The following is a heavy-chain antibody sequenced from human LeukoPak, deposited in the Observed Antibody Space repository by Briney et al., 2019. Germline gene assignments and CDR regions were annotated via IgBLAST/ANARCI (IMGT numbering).Heavy chain of an antibody. CDR1: GFMFSNYW. CDR2: IKQDGSEK. D-gene: IGHD2-21*02. Sequence: GGSLRLSCAGSGFMFSNYWMTWVRQAPGKGLEWVSNIKQDGSEKYYVDSVKGRFTISRDNAKNSLYLQMNSLRAEDTAVYYCAREGDTYYYVAYWGQGTLVTVSS. V-gene: IGHV3-7*01. J-gene: IGHJ4*02. CDR3: AREGDTYYYVAY.